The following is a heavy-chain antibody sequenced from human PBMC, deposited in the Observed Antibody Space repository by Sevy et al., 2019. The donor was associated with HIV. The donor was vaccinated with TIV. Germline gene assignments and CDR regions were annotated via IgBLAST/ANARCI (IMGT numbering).Heavy chain of an antibody. D-gene: IGHD6-13*01. V-gene: IGHV3-73*01. Sequence: GGSLRLSCAASGFTFSGSAMHWVRQASGKGLERVGRIRSKANSYATAYAASVKGRFTISRDDSKNTAYLQMNSLKTEDTAVYYCTRHRTGYTMFQHWGQGTLVTVSS. CDR1: GFTFSGSA. CDR3: TRHRTGYTMFQH. CDR2: IRSKANSYAT. J-gene: IGHJ1*01.